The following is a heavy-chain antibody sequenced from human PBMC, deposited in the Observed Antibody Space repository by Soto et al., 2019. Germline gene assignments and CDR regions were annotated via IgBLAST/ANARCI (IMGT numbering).Heavy chain of an antibody. CDR3: VRGGRYFVWLSGHIWFDP. D-gene: IGHD3-9*01. CDR2: INYSGST. V-gene: IGHV4-59*01. Sequence: PSETLSLTCTVSGGSISSNYWSWIRQPPGKGLEWIGYINYSGSTNYNPSLKSRITISVDTSKNQFSLKLSSVTAADTAVYYCVRGGRYFVWLSGHIWFDPWGQGTLVTVSS. CDR1: GGSISSNY. J-gene: IGHJ5*02.